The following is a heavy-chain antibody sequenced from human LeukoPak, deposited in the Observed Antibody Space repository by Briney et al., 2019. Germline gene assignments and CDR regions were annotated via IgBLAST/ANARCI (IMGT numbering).Heavy chain of an antibody. CDR1: DGSINSYY. CDR3: ARGRSNYYGMDV. CDR2: IYYNGNT. V-gene: IGHV4-59*01. D-gene: IGHD1-26*01. J-gene: IGHJ6*02. Sequence: SETLSLTYSVSDGSINSYYWNWIRRPPGKGLEWIGYIYYNGNTNYSPSLKSRVTMSVDTSKNLFSLKVSSVTAADTAVYYCARGRSNYYGMDVWGQGTTVTVSS.